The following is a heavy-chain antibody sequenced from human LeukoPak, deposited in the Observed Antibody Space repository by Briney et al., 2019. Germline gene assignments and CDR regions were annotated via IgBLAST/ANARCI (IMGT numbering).Heavy chain of an antibody. CDR3: ARQRYYDSSDGGPFDY. V-gene: IGHV3-21*01. J-gene: IGHJ4*02. Sequence: PGGSLRLSCAASGFTFSSYSMNWVRQAPGKGLEWVSSISSSSSYIYYADSVKGRFTISRDNAKNSLYLQMNSLRAEDTAVYYCARQRYYDSSDGGPFDYWGQGTLVPVSS. CDR2: ISSSSSYI. CDR1: GFTFSSYS. D-gene: IGHD3-22*01.